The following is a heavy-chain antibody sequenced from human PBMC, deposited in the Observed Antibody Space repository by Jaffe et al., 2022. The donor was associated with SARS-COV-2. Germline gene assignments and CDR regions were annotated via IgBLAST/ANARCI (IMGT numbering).Heavy chain of an antibody. CDR3: ARTPRLVVAATLYFDY. J-gene: IGHJ4*02. CDR1: GGSISSYY. D-gene: IGHD2-15*01. Sequence: QVQLQESGPGLVKPSETLSLTCTVSGGSISSYYWSWIRQPPGKGLEWIGYIYYSGSTNYNPSLKSRVTISVDTSKNQFSLKLSSVTAADTAVYYCARTPRLVVAATLYFDYWGQGTLVTVSS. CDR2: IYYSGST. V-gene: IGHV4-59*08.